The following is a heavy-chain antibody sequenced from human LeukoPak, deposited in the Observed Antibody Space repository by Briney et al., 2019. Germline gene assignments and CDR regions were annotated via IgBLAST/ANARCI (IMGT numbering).Heavy chain of an antibody. D-gene: IGHD4-11*01. J-gene: IGHJ4*02. CDR3: SRVDYSDFGGSLH. Sequence: ASVKVSCKASGYVFKKYGITWVRQAPGQGLEWMGWISAYDGKRDFAQRFHDRLTMTTDTSTSTAYMELRNLRSDDTAIYYCSRVDYSDFGGSLHWGQGTLVTVSS. CDR2: ISAYDGKR. CDR1: GYVFKKYG. V-gene: IGHV1-18*01.